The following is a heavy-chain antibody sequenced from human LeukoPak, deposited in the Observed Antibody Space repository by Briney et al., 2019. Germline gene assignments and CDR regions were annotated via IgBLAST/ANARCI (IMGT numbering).Heavy chain of an antibody. D-gene: IGHD6-13*01. CDR3: SAVGSSWPQC. V-gene: IGHV1-24*01. CDR1: GYTLTELS. CDR2: FDPEDGET. J-gene: IGHJ1*01. Sequence: GASVKVSFKVSGYTLTELSIHWVRQAPGKGLEWMGGFDPEDGETIYAQKFQGRVTMTEDTSTDTSYMELSSLRSEDTAVYYCSAVGSSWPQCWGQGTLVIVSA.